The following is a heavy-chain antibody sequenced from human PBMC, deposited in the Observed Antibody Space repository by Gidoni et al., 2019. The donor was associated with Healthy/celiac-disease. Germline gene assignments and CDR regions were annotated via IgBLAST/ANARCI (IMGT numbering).Heavy chain of an antibody. V-gene: IGHV3-49*04. Sequence: EVQLVESGGGLVQPGRSLRLSCTASGFTFGDYAMSWVRQAPGKGLEWVGFIRSKAYGGTTEYAASVKGRFTISRDDSKSIAYLQMNSLKTEDTAVYYCTRELAVAGYWGQGTLVTVSS. CDR1: GFTFGDYA. D-gene: IGHD6-19*01. CDR2: IRSKAYGGTT. J-gene: IGHJ4*02. CDR3: TRELAVAGY.